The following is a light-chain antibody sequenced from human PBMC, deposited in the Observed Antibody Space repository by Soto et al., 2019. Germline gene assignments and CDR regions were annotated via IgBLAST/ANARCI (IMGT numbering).Light chain of an antibody. V-gene: IGKV1-33*01. Sequence: IQMTHSPSSLSASVGDRVTITSQASEDIGKYLNWYQQKPGKAPKLLISDASNLERGVPTRFGGGGSGTDFTFTISSLQPEDFATYYCQQYGALPFTFGPGTTVDI. J-gene: IGKJ3*01. CDR3: QQYGALPFT. CDR1: EDIGKY. CDR2: DAS.